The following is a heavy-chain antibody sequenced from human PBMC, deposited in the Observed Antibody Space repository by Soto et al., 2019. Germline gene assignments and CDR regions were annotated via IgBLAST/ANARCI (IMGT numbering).Heavy chain of an antibody. CDR1: GFTFGNYA. CDR2: ISGSGDST. Sequence: LXXSCAASGFTFGNYAMSGGRQAXGTGLEWVSTISGSGDSTHYADSLRGRFTISRDNSRSTLYLQMDSLRAEDTALFYCAKNLXXLSIAGYWGRGTLVTVSS. D-gene: IGHD2-21*01. CDR3: AKNLXXLSIAGY. V-gene: IGHV3-23*01. J-gene: IGHJ4*02.